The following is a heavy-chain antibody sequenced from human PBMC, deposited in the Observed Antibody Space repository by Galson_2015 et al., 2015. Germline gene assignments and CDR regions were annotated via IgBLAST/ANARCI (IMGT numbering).Heavy chain of an antibody. J-gene: IGHJ4*02. CDR3: AREARDPSPLDY. Sequence: SLRLSCAASGFTFSSYGMHWVRQAPGKGLEWVAVIWYGGSNKYYADSVKGRFTISRDNSKNTLYLQMNSLRAEDTAVYYCAREARDPSPLDYWGQGTLVTVSS. D-gene: IGHD2-21*02. V-gene: IGHV3-33*01. CDR2: IWYGGSNK. CDR1: GFTFSSYG.